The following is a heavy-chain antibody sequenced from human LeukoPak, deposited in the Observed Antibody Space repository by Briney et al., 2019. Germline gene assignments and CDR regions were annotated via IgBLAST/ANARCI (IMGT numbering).Heavy chain of an antibody. CDR2: IKQDGSEK. V-gene: IGHV3-7*03. J-gene: IGHJ4*02. CDR1: GFIFSRYW. Sequence: GGSLGLSCAASGFIFSRYWMIWVRQAPGEGLEWVANIKQDGSEKYYVDSVKGRFTISRDNAKNSLYLRMNSLRAEDTALYYCARGISGPHYFDYWGQGTLVTASS. CDR3: ARGISGPHYFDY. D-gene: IGHD3-10*01.